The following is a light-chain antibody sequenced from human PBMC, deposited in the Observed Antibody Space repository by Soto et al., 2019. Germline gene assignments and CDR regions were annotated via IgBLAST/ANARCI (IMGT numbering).Light chain of an antibody. CDR2: AAS. V-gene: IGKV1-39*01. Sequence: DIQMTQSPSSLSASVGDRVTITCRASQSIYSSLNWYHQKPGKAPKLMIYAASNLQSGVPSRFSGSGSGTDFTRSISSLQPEDFATYYCQQSYSAPYTVGQGTKLEI. CDR1: QSIYSS. CDR3: QQSYSAPYT. J-gene: IGKJ2*01.